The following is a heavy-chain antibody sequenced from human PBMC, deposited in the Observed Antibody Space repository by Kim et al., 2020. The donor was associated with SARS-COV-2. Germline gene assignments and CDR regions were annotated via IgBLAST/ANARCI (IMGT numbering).Heavy chain of an antibody. Sequence: SETLSLTCAVYGGSFSGYYWSWIRQPPGKGLEWIGEINHSGSTNYNPSPKSRVTISVDTSKNQFSLRLSSVTAADTAVYYCARGPHLYGGDCYCNWFDPWGQGTLVTVSS. CDR2: INHSGST. CDR1: GGSFSGYY. CDR3: ARGPHLYGGDCYCNWFDP. D-gene: IGHD2-21*02. J-gene: IGHJ5*02. V-gene: IGHV4-34*01.